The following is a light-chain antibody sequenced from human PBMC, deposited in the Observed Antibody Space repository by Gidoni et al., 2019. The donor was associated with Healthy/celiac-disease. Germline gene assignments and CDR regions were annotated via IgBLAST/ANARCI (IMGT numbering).Light chain of an antibody. CDR2: DAS. Sequence: EIALTQSPATLSLSPGERATLSCRASQSVSSYLAWYQQKPGKAPRLLIYDASNRAPGIPARFSGSGSGTDFTLTISSLAPEDFAVYYCQQRSNWPSTFGQGTKLEIK. J-gene: IGKJ2*01. CDR1: QSVSSY. V-gene: IGKV3-11*01. CDR3: QQRSNWPST.